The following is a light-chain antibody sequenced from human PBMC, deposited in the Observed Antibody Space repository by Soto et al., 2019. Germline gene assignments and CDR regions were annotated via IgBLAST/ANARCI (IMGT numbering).Light chain of an antibody. V-gene: IGLV2-11*01. Sequence: QSALTQPRSVSGSPGQSVTISCTRTSSDVGNYNFVSWYQQHPGKAPKLIIYDVTKRPSGVPDRFSGSKSGNTASLTISGLQAEDEADYYCCSYAGTYVVFGGGTKVTVL. CDR2: DVT. J-gene: IGLJ2*01. CDR3: CSYAGTYVV. CDR1: SSDVGNYNF.